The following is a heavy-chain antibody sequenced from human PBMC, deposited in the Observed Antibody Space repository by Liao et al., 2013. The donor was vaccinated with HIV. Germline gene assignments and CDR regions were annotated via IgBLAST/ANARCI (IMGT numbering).Heavy chain of an antibody. V-gene: IGHV4-59*10. CDR3: ARELERITIFGVVSPYWYFDL. CDR1: GGSFSGYY. CDR2: IYTSGST. Sequence: QVQLQQWGAGLLKPSETLSLTCAVYGGSFSGYYWSWIRQPPGKGLEWIGRIYTSGSTNYSPSLKSRVTISLDTSKNQFSLRLSSVTAADTAVYYCARELERITIFGVVSPYWYFDLWGRGTLVTVSS. D-gene: IGHD3-3*01. J-gene: IGHJ2*01.